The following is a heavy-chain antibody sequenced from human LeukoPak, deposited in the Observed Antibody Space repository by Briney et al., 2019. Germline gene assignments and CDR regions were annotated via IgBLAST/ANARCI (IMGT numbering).Heavy chain of an antibody. CDR2: ISSSSSYI. CDR1: GFTFSSYS. Sequence: PGGSLRLSCAASGFTFSSYSMNWVRQAPGKGLEWVSSISSSSSYIYYADSVKGRFTISRDNAKNSLYLQMNSLRAEDTAVYYCARGPQEGYDILTGYYTYWGQGTLVTVSS. D-gene: IGHD3-9*01. CDR3: ARGPQEGYDILTGYYTY. J-gene: IGHJ4*02. V-gene: IGHV3-21*01.